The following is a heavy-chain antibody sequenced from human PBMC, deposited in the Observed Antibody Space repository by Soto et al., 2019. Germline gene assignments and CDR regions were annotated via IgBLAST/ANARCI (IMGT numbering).Heavy chain of an antibody. CDR1: GYTFTSYG. CDR2: ISAYNGNT. Sequence: ASVKVSCKASGYTFTSYGISWVRQAPGQGLEWMGWISAYNGNTNYAQKLQGRVTMTTDTSTSTAYMELSSLRSEDTAVYYCARANLVVVPAAIGRDFDYWGQGTLVTVSS. CDR3: ARANLVVVPAAIGRDFDY. D-gene: IGHD2-2*01. V-gene: IGHV1-18*04. J-gene: IGHJ4*02.